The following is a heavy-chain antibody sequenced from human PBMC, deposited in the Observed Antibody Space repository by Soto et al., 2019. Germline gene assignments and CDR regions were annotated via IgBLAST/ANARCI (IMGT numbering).Heavy chain of an antibody. CDR3: ARCSTMVRGQPLPFDY. J-gene: IGHJ4*02. Sequence: QVQLQQWGAGLLKPSETLSLTCAVYGGSFSGYYLSWIRQPPGKGLEWLGEINHRGSTNYNPSLKSRVTRSVDTSKNQFSLKLSSVTAADTAVYYCARCSTMVRGQPLPFDYWGQGTLVTASS. CDR2: INHRGST. D-gene: IGHD3-10*01. V-gene: IGHV4-34*01. CDR1: GGSFSGYY.